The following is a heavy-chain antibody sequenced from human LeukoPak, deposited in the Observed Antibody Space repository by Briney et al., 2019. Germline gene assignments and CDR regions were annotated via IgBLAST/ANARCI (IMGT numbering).Heavy chain of an antibody. CDR1: GFTFSSYG. Sequence: GGSLRLSCAASGFTFSSYGMHWVRQAPGKGLEWVAVISYDGSNKYYADSVKGRFTISRDNSKNTLYLQMNSLRAEDTGVYYCAKDSHVWGSYRYRDFDYWGQGTLVTVYS. J-gene: IGHJ4*02. CDR2: ISYDGSNK. D-gene: IGHD3-16*02. V-gene: IGHV3-30*18. CDR3: AKDSHVWGSYRYRDFDY.